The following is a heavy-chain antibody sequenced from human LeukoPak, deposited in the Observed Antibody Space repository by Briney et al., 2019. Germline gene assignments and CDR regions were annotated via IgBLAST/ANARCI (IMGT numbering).Heavy chain of an antibody. CDR3: ARQVSREGHFDY. CDR2: IKEDTSQK. V-gene: IGHV3-7*01. CDR1: GFTFNNYW. Sequence: SGGSLRLSFAASGFTFNNYWMSWVRQGPGKGLEWVAHIKEDTSQKYYVGSVEGRFTISRDNARNSLYLKMTSLRGEDTAVYFCARQVSREGHFDYWGQGALVTVSS. J-gene: IGHJ4*02. D-gene: IGHD1-26*01.